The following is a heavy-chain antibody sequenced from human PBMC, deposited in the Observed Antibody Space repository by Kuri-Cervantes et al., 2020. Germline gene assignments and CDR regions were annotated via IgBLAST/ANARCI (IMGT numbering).Heavy chain of an antibody. V-gene: IGHV4-61*01. CDR3: ARGVEMATITFDY. CDR1: GGPVSSGTYY. D-gene: IGHD5-24*01. CDR2: IYHSGST. Sequence: SETLSLTCTVSGGPVSSGTYYWSWIRQPPGKGLEWIGYIYHSGSTNYNPSLKSRVTISVDTSKNQFSLNLSSVTAADTAVYYCARGVEMATITFDYWGQGTLVTVSS. J-gene: IGHJ4*02.